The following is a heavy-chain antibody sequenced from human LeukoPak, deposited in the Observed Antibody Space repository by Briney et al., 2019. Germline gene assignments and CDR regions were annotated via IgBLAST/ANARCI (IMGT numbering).Heavy chain of an antibody. CDR2: IYYSGST. V-gene: IGHV4-39*01. J-gene: IGHJ5*02. CDR1: GGSISSSSYY. Sequence: PSETLSLTCTVSGGSISSSSYYWGWIRQPPGKGLEWIGSIYYSGSTYYNPSLKSRVTISVDTSKNQFSLELSSVTAADTAVYYCARHPIAVAVCWFDPWGQGTLVTVSS. D-gene: IGHD6-19*01. CDR3: ARHPIAVAVCWFDP.